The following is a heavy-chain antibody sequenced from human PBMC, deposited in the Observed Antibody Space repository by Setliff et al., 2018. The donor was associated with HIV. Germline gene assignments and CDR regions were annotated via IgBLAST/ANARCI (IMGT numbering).Heavy chain of an antibody. Sequence: ASVKVSCKASGYTFTSYGISWVRQAPGQGLEWMGWLSAYNGTTNYAPKLQGRVTMTTDTSTSTAYMELSSLRSDDTAVYYCARTKIFSAGFRGYLTGPINWFDPWGQGTLVTVS. CDR1: GYTFTSYG. V-gene: IGHV1-18*01. D-gene: IGHD3-10*01. J-gene: IGHJ5*02. CDR3: ARTKIFSAGFRGYLTGPINWFDP. CDR2: LSAYNGTT.